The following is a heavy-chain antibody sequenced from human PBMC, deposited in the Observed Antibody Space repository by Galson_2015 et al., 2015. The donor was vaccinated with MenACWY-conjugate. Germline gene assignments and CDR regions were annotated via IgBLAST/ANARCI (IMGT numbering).Heavy chain of an antibody. CDR1: GFTFSSYS. CDR2: ISSSSSTI. J-gene: IGHJ4*02. CDR3: ARGHYYDTSGYTVY. D-gene: IGHD3-22*01. V-gene: IGHV3-48*04. Sequence: LRLSCAASGFTFSSYSMNWVRQAPGKGLEWVSFISSSSSTIYYADSVKGRFTISRDDAKDSLYLQMNSLRVEDTAVYYCARGHYYDTSGYTVYWGQGTLVTVSS.